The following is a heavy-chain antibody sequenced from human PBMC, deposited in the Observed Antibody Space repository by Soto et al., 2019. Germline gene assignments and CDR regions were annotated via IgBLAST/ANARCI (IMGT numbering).Heavy chain of an antibody. D-gene: IGHD3-22*01. CDR1: GFSLSTSGVG. V-gene: IGHV2-5*01. CDR2: IYWNDDK. Sequence: QITLKESGPTLVKPTQTLTLTCTFSGFSLSTSGVGVGWIRQPPGKALEWLALIYWNDDKRYSPSLKSRLTITKDTSKNQVVLTMTNMDPVDTATYYCAHSSNYYDSSGYPGYFDYWGQGNLVTVSS. J-gene: IGHJ4*02. CDR3: AHSSNYYDSSGYPGYFDY.